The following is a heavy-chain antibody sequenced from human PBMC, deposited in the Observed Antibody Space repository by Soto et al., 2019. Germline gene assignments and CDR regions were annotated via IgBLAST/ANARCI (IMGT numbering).Heavy chain of an antibody. CDR2: IIPIFGTA. V-gene: IGHV1-69*01. J-gene: IGHJ4*02. CDR3: ARGGGDYYDSSGYYYLIS. D-gene: IGHD3-22*01. CDR1: GGTFSSYA. Sequence: QVQLVQSGAEVKKPGSSVKVSCKASGGTFSSYAISWVRQAPGQGLEWMGGIIPIFGTANYAQKFQGRVTITADESTSTDYMELSSLRSEDTAVYYCARGGGDYYDSSGYYYLISWGQGTLVTVSS.